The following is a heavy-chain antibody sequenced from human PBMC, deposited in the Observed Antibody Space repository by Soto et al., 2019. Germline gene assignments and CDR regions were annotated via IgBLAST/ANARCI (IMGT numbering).Heavy chain of an antibody. CDR2: INHSGST. CDR1: GGSFSGYY. Sequence: SETLSLTCAVYGGSFSGYYWSWIRQPPGKGLEWIGEINHSGSTNYNPSLKSRVTISVDTSKNQFSLKLSSVTAADTAVYYWARGRGGRGIAVAGTRAEYFQHWGQGTMVTVSS. D-gene: IGHD6-19*01. J-gene: IGHJ1*01. V-gene: IGHV4-34*01. CDR3: ARGRGGRGIAVAGTRAEYFQH.